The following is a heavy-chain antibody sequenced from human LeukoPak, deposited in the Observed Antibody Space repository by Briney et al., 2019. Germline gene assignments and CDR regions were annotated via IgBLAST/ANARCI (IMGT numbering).Heavy chain of an antibody. V-gene: IGHV4-59*08. D-gene: IGHD6-19*01. CDR3: ARQSVAGFDY. J-gene: IGHJ4*02. CDR2: IYYSGST. CDR1: GGSISSYY. Sequence: PSETLSLTCTISGGSISSYYWSWIRQPPGKGLEWIGYIYYSGSTNYNPFLKSRVTISVDTSKNQFSLKLSSVTAADTAVYYCARQSVAGFDYWGQGTLVTVSS.